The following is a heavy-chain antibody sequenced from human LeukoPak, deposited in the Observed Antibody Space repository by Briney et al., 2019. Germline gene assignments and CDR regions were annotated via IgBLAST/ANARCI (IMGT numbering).Heavy chain of an antibody. CDR3: ARVLSRSGKAATYYYGMDV. Sequence: SETLSLTCAVSGGSISSSNWWSWVRQPPGKGLEWIGEIYHSGSTNYNPSLKSRVTISVDKSKNQFSLKLSSVTAADTAVYYCARVLSRSGKAATYYYGMDVWGQGTTVTVSS. J-gene: IGHJ6*02. CDR1: GGSISSSNW. D-gene: IGHD3-10*01. CDR2: IYHSGST. V-gene: IGHV4-4*02.